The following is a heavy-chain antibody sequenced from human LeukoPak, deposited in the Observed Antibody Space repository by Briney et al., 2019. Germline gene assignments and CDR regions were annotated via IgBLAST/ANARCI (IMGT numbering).Heavy chain of an antibody. CDR3: ARWYNSLDV. CDR1: GFTFRNSA. Sequence: PGGSLRLSCAASGFTFRNSAMHWVRQAPGKGLEYVSGISSNGGSTYYANAVKGRFTISRDNSRNTVYLQMGSLRLDDMAVYYCARWYNSLDVWGQGTTVTVSS. J-gene: IGHJ6*02. D-gene: IGHD1-1*01. V-gene: IGHV3-64*01. CDR2: ISSNGGST.